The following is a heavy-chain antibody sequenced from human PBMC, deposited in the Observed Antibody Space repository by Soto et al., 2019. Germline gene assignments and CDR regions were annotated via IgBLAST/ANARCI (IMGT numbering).Heavy chain of an antibody. CDR1: GGSFGNSA. J-gene: IGHJ4*02. Sequence: ASVKVSCKASGGSFGNSAINWVRQTPGQGLEWLGGFIPVYRTLNYAQKFQGRVTTTADESTGTAYMTLSSLASDDTAVYYCATGVIWIGYFTVDSWGQGTRVTVSS. V-gene: IGHV1-69*13. CDR3: ATGVIWIGYFTVDS. CDR2: FIPVYRTL. D-gene: IGHD3-3*01.